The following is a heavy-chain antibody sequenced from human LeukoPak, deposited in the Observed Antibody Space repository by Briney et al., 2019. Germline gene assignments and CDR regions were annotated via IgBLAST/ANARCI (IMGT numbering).Heavy chain of an antibody. CDR2: IYYSGST. J-gene: IGHJ3*02. V-gene: IGHV4-31*03. Sequence: SETLSLTCTVSGGSISTYYWSWIRQHPGKGLEWIGYIYYSGSTYYNPSLKSRVTISVDTSKNQFSLKLSSVTAADTAVYYCARWPEYQLLGDAFDIWGQGTMVTVSS. D-gene: IGHD2-2*01. CDR1: GGSISTYY. CDR3: ARWPEYQLLGDAFDI.